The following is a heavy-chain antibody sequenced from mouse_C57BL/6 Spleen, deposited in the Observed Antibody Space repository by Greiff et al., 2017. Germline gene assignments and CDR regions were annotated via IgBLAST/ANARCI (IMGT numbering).Heavy chain of an antibody. Sequence: VQLKESGPELVKPGASVKISCKASGYSFTGYYMNWVKQSPEKSLEWIGEINPSTGGTTYNQKFKAKATLTVDKSSSTAYMQLKSLTSEDSAVYYCARSGPYSNYGAMDYWGQGTSVTVSS. J-gene: IGHJ4*01. CDR1: GYSFTGYY. D-gene: IGHD2-5*01. CDR3: ARSGPYSNYGAMDY. CDR2: INPSTGGT. V-gene: IGHV1-42*01.